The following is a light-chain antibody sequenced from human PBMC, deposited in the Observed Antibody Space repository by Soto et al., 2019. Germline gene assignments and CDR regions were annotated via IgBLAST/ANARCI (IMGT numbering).Light chain of an antibody. J-gene: IGLJ1*01. CDR1: KNDIGVYDF. Sequence: QSVLTQPPSASGSPGQSVTISCTGTKNDIGVYDFVSWYQHHPGKAPRLIIYEVVQRPSGVPDRFSGSKSGNTASLTVSGLQAAEEADYCCKSYAGSNTYVFGSGTKLTVL. CDR3: KSYAGSNTYV. V-gene: IGLV2-8*01. CDR2: EVV.